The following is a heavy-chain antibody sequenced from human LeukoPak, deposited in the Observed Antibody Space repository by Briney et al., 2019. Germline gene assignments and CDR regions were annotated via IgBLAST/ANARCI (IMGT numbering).Heavy chain of an antibody. CDR1: GFTFSSYS. CDR2: IHSSSSYI. V-gene: IGHV3-21*01. Sequence: PGGSLRLSCAASGFTFSSYSMNWVRQAPGKGLEWVSSIHSSSSYIYYADSVKGRFTISRDNDKKSLYLQMNSLRAEDTAVYYCARDKGKVQGSGSYYTEDFDYWGQGTLVTVSS. CDR3: ARDKGKVQGSGSYYTEDFDY. D-gene: IGHD3-10*01. J-gene: IGHJ4*02.